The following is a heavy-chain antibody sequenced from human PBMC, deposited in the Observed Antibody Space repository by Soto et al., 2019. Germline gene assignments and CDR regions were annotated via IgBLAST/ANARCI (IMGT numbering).Heavy chain of an antibody. J-gene: IGHJ6*02. Sequence: RASVKVSCKASGYTFTGYYMHWVRQAPGQGLEWMGWINPNSGGTNYAQKFQGWVTMTRDTSISTAYMELSRLRSDDTAVYYCARERPYYDILTGYYTPPYYYYGMDVWGQGTTVTVSS. CDR1: GYTFTGYY. CDR2: INPNSGGT. D-gene: IGHD3-9*01. CDR3: ARERPYYDILTGYYTPPYYYYGMDV. V-gene: IGHV1-2*04.